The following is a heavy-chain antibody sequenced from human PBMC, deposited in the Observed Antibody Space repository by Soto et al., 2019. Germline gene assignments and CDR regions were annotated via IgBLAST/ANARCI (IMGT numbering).Heavy chain of an antibody. V-gene: IGHV1-8*02. D-gene: IGHD1-26*01. J-gene: IGHJ4*02. CDR3: ARDSVGAKDLPLASDY. CDR2: MNPNSGNT. CDR1: GYTFASYA. Sequence: GASVKVSCKASGYTFASYAISWMRQAPGQGLEWMGWMNPNSGNTGYAQKFQGRVTMTRNTSISTAYMELSSLRSEDTAVYYCARDSVGAKDLPLASDYWGQGTLVTAPQ.